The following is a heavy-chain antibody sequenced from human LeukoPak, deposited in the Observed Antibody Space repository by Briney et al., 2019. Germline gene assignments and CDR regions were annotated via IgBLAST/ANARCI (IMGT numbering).Heavy chain of an antibody. Sequence: PSQTLSLTCTVSGGSISSGSYFWNWIRQPAGKGLEWNGRIYTSGSTDYNPSLKSRVTISLDTSKNQFSLKLSSVTAADTAVYYCARGGYYDSSGSRDAFDIWGQGTMVTVSS. D-gene: IGHD3-22*01. CDR3: ARGGYYDSSGSRDAFDI. CDR1: GGSISSGSYF. V-gene: IGHV4-61*02. CDR2: IYTSGST. J-gene: IGHJ3*02.